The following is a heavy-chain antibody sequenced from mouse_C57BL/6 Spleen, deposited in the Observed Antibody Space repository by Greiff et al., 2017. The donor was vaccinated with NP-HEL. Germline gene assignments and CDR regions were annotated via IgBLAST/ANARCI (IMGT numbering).Heavy chain of an antibody. J-gene: IGHJ2*01. CDR1: GYTFTDYY. CDR3: AKWAIRDSYYGAFDY. V-gene: IGHV1-84*01. Sequence: VQLQQSGPELVKPGASVKISCKASGYTFTDYYINWVKQRPGQGLEWIGWIYPGSGNTKYNEKFKGKATLTVDTSSSTAYIQLSSLTTEDSAVSFCAKWAIRDSYYGAFDYWGQGTTLTVSS. CDR2: IYPGSGNT. D-gene: IGHD2-3*01.